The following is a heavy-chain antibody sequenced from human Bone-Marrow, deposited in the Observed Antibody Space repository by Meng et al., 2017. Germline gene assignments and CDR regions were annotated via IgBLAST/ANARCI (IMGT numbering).Heavy chain of an antibody. CDR1: GGSISSGSYY. CDR3: ARGRREGYKQSDAFDI. Sequence: LRLSCTVSGGSISSGSYYWSWIRPPAGKGLEWIGRISTSGSTKYNPSLESRVTTSADTSKNQYSLELSSVTAANTAEYFCARGRREGYKQSDAFDIWGQGTLVTVSS. D-gene: IGHD5-24*01. CDR2: ISTSGST. V-gene: IGHV4-61*02. J-gene: IGHJ3*02.